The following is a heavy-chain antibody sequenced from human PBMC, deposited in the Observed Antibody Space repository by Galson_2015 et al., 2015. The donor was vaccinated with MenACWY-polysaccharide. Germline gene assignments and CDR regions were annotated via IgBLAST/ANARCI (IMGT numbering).Heavy chain of an antibody. CDR1: GYTFDTYY. D-gene: IGHD1-26*01. CDR3: AREKPPTTDVDYYSGLDV. J-gene: IGHJ4*02. CDR2: INPSGGGT. V-gene: IGHV1-46*02. Sequence: SVKVSCKASGYTFDTYYAHWVRQAPGQGLEWMGIINPSGGGTRYAERFQGRVAMTSDMSTSTFYMELSSLTSEDTAIYYCAREKPPTTDVDYYSGLDVWGQGALITVSS.